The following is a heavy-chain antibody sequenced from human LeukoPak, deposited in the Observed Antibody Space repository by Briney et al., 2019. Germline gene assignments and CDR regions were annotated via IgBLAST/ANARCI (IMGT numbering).Heavy chain of an antibody. CDR2: IKQDGSEK. Sequence: GGSLRLSCAASGFTFSSYWMSWVRQAPGKGLEWVANIKQDGSEKYYVDSVKGRFTISRDNAKNSLYLQMNSLRAEGTAVYYCASVYYYDSSGNFDYWGQGTLVTVSS. D-gene: IGHD3-22*01. CDR1: GFTFSSYW. J-gene: IGHJ4*02. CDR3: ASVYYYDSSGNFDY. V-gene: IGHV3-7*03.